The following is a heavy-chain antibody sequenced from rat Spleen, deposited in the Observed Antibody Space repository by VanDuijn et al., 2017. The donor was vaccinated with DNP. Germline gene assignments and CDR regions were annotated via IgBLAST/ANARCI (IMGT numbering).Heavy chain of an antibody. CDR1: GFSFSDYY. V-gene: IGHV5S10*01. J-gene: IGHJ2*01. Sequence: EVQLVESGGGLVQPGRSLKLSCAVSGFSFSDYYMAWVRQAPKKGLEWVATIIYDGSRTYYRDSVKGRVSITRDNSKETLYLQMDGLRSEDTATYYCTTGSFDYWGQGVMVTVSS. CDR2: IIYDGSRT. D-gene: IGHD5-1*01. CDR3: TTGSFDY.